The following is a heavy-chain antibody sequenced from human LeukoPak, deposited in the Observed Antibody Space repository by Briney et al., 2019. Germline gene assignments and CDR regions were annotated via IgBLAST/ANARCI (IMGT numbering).Heavy chain of an antibody. D-gene: IGHD3-10*01. CDR2: INHSGST. V-gene: IGHV4-34*01. CDR1: GGSFSGYY. CDR3: ARGQNSYYGRSTHYYFDY. Sequence: PSETLSLTCAVYGGSFSGYYWSWIRQPPGKGLEWIGEINHSGSTNYNPSLKSRVTISVDTSKNKFSLKLSSVTAADTAVYYCARGQNSYYGRSTHYYFDYWGQGTLVTVSS. J-gene: IGHJ4*02.